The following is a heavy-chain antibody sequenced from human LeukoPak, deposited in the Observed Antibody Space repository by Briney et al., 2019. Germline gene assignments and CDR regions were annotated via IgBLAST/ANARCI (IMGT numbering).Heavy chain of an antibody. Sequence: GGSLRLSCAVSGLTVSSSYMTWVRQAPGQGLEWVADIKPDGNEKNYVDSVKGRFTISRDNAKNTVYLQMNSLSAEDTAVYYCATGGEQYYDYWGQGTLVTVSS. J-gene: IGHJ4*02. CDR1: GLTVSSSY. V-gene: IGHV3-7*01. CDR2: IKPDGNEK. D-gene: IGHD1/OR15-1a*01. CDR3: ATGGEQYYDY.